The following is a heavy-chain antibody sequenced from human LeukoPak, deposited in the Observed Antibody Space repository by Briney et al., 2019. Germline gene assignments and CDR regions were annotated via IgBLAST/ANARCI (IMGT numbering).Heavy chain of an antibody. D-gene: IGHD6-13*01. Sequence: KPSETLSLTCAVYGGSFSGYYWRWIRQPPGKGLEWIGEINHSGSTNYNQSLKSRVTISVDTSTNQSSLKLSSVTAADTAVYYCARGKPGIAAGPNYGMDVWGKGTTVTVSS. V-gene: IGHV4-34*01. CDR2: INHSGST. CDR3: ARGKPGIAAGPNYGMDV. J-gene: IGHJ6*04. CDR1: GGSFSGYY.